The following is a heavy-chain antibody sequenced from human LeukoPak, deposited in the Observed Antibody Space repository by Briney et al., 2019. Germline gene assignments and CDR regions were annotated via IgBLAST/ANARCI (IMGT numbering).Heavy chain of an antibody. V-gene: IGHV1-8*01. D-gene: IGHD3-22*01. J-gene: IGHJ4*02. Sequence: GSVKVSCKASGYTFTSYDINWVRQATGQGLEWMGWMNPNSGNTGYAQKFQGRVTMTRNTSISTAYMELSSLRSEDTAVYYCAITYYYDSSGYRYFDYWGQGPLVTVSS. CDR2: MNPNSGNT. CDR3: AITYYYDSSGYRYFDY. CDR1: GYTFTSYD.